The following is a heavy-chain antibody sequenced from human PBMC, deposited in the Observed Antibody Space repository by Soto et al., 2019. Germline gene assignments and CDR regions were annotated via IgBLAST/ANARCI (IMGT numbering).Heavy chain of an antibody. CDR3: ARGGLRYFDSHWFDP. Sequence: ASVKVSCKASGYTFTSYGISWVRQAPGQGLEWMGWISAYNGNTNYAQKLQGRVTMTTDTSTSTAHMELRSLRSDDTAVYYCARGGLRYFDSHWFDPWGQGTLVTVSS. CDR2: ISAYNGNT. D-gene: IGHD3-9*01. CDR1: GYTFTSYG. V-gene: IGHV1-18*04. J-gene: IGHJ5*02.